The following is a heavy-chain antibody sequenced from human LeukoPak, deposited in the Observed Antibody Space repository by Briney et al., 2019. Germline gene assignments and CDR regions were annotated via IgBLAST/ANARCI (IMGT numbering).Heavy chain of an antibody. J-gene: IGHJ6*02. V-gene: IGHV3-30*18. CDR3: AKGIAVAGTTGYYYGLDV. CDR1: GFTFTSYG. CDR2: ILHDGSYK. Sequence: PGGSLRLSCAASGFTFTSYGMHWVRQAPGKGLEWLALILHDGSYKYYADSVKGRFTISRDNSKNTLYLEMNSLRAEDTAVYYCAKGIAVAGTTGYYYGLDVWGQGTTVTVSS. D-gene: IGHD6-19*01.